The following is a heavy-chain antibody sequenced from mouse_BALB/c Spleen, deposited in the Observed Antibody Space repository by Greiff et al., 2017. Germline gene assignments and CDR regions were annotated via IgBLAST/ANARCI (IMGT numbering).Heavy chain of an antibody. D-gene: IGHD2-2*01. V-gene: IGHV5-4*02. CDR1: GFTFSDYY. CDR3: ARDGYEGFDY. Sequence: EVQGVESGGGLVKPGGSLKLSCAASGFTFSDYYMYWVRQTPEKRLEWVATISDGGSYTYYPDSVKGRFTISRDNAKNNLYLQMSSLKSEDTAMYYCARDGYEGFDYWGQGTTLTVSS. J-gene: IGHJ2*01. CDR2: ISDGGSYT.